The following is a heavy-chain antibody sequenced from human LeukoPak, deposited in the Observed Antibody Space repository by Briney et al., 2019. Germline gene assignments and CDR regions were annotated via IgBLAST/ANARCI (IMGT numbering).Heavy chain of an antibody. Sequence: GGSLRLSCAASGFTFSSYGMHWVRQAPGKGLEWVAVISYDGSNKYYADSVKGRFTISRDNSKNTLYLQMNSLRAEDTAVYYCAKTCCDILTVYYYGMDVWGKGTTVTVSS. D-gene: IGHD3-9*01. CDR2: ISYDGSNK. CDR1: GFTFSSYG. J-gene: IGHJ6*04. V-gene: IGHV3-30*18. CDR3: AKTCCDILTVYYYGMDV.